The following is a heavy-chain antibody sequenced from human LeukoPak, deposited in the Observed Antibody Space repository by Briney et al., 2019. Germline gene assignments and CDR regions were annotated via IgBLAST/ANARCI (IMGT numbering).Heavy chain of an antibody. D-gene: IGHD6-13*01. Sequence: QPGRSLRLSCTASGFRFSSYGMHWVRQAPGKGLEWVAVVSADGSNKQYADSVKGRFTISRDNSKNTLYLQLNSLRTEDTAVYYCAKGGVSDSGSWYGDYFDYWGQGTLVTVSS. V-gene: IGHV3-30*18. J-gene: IGHJ4*02. CDR2: VSADGSNK. CDR1: GFRFSSYG. CDR3: AKGGVSDSGSWYGDYFDY.